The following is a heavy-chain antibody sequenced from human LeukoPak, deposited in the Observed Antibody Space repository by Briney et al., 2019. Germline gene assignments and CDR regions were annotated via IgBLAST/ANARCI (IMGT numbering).Heavy chain of an antibody. J-gene: IGHJ3*02. D-gene: IGHD1-26*01. V-gene: IGHV3-49*04. CDR3: TRILLKWELPGSDAFDI. CDR2: IRSKAYGATT. Sequence: GGSLRLSCITSGFTFGDYGLSWVRQAPGKGLEWVGFIRSKAYGATTEYAASLKDRFTISRDDSKSIAYLQVNSLKTEDTAVYYCTRILLKWELPGSDAFDIWGEGAMVTVSS. CDR1: GFTFGDYG.